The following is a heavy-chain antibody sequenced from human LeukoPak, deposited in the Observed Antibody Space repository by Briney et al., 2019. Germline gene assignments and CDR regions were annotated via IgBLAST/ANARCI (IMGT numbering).Heavy chain of an antibody. CDR3: AGRRSWTRDDI. V-gene: IGHV4-61*05. CDR2: IYYSGST. J-gene: IGHJ3*02. Sequence: SETLSLTCTVSGYSINSGFYWGWIRQPPGKGLEWIGYIYYSGSTNYNPSLKSRVTISVDTSKNQFSLKLSSVTAADTAVYYCAGRRSWTRDDIWGQGTMVTVSS. D-gene: IGHD3-10*01. CDR1: GYSINSGFY.